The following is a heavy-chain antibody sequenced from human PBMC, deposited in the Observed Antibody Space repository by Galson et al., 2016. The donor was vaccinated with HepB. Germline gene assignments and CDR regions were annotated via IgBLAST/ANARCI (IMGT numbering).Heavy chain of an antibody. CDR3: AKEPYGFWSGYNFDY. Sequence: LRLSCAASGFTFSSYGMHWVRQAPGKGLEWVAVISYDGTDRYYADSVKGRFTISRDNSKNTLYLQMNSLRAEDTAVYYCAKEPYGFWSGYNFDYWGQGTLVTVSS. CDR1: GFTFSSYG. V-gene: IGHV3-30*18. D-gene: IGHD3-3*01. J-gene: IGHJ4*02. CDR2: ISYDGTDR.